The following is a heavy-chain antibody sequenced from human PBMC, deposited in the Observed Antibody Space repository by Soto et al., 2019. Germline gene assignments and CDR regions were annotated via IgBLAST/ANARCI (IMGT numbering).Heavy chain of an antibody. Sequence: ASVKVSCKASGYTFTSYAMHWVRQAPGQRLEWMGWINAGNGNTKYSQKFQGGVTITRDTSASTAYMELSSLRSEDTAGYYCARDTARGSSGYYFDYWGQGTLVTVSS. V-gene: IGHV1-3*01. CDR2: INAGNGNT. J-gene: IGHJ4*02. CDR1: GYTFTSYA. D-gene: IGHD6-13*01. CDR3: ARDTARGSSGYYFDY.